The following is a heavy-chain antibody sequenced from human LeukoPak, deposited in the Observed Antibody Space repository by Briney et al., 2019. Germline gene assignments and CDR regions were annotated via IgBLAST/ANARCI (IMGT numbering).Heavy chain of an antibody. Sequence: PSQTLSLTCTVSGGSISSGDYYWSWIRQPPGKGLEWIGYIYYSGSTYYNPSLKSRVTISVDTSKNQFSLKLSSVTAADTAVHYCARDQNYYDSSGPNDYWGQGTLVTVSS. J-gene: IGHJ4*02. CDR1: GGSISSGDYY. CDR3: ARDQNYYDSSGPNDY. D-gene: IGHD3-22*01. V-gene: IGHV4-30-4*08. CDR2: IYYSGST.